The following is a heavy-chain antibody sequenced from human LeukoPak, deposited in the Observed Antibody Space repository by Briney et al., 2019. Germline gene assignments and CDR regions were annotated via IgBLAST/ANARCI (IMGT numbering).Heavy chain of an antibody. D-gene: IGHD3-16*02. J-gene: IGHJ4*02. Sequence: PSETLSLTCTASGGSISRYYWSWIRQPPGKGLDWIGYIYYIGSTNYNPSLKSRVTISVDTSKNQFSLKLSSVTAADTAVYYCARYVWGSYPTFEDYWGQGTLVTVSS. CDR2: IYYIGST. CDR1: GGSISRYY. V-gene: IGHV4-59*01. CDR3: ARYVWGSYPTFEDY.